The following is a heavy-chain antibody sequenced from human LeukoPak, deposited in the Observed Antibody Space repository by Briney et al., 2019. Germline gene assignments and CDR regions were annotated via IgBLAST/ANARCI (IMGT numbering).Heavy chain of an antibody. J-gene: IGHJ5*02. D-gene: IGHD1-26*01. Sequence: GGSLRLSCAASGFTFSSYWMSWVRQAPGKALEWVSDINGSGGSTYYADSVKGRFTISRDNSKNTLYLQMNSLRAEDTAVYYCAKKYSTGLDPWGQGTLVTVSS. CDR2: INGSGGST. CDR1: GFTFSSYW. V-gene: IGHV3-23*01. CDR3: AKKYSTGLDP.